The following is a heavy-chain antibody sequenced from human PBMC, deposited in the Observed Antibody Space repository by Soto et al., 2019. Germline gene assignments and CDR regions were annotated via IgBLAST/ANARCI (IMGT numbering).Heavy chain of an antibody. D-gene: IGHD6-13*01. CDR2: IWNDGNGY. CDR1: GFNFNNYG. Sequence: VQFVESGGGVVQPGRSLRLSCAASGFNFNNYGMHWVRQAPGKGLEWVAVIWNDGNGYYYANSVKGRFTISRDNSKNTLYLQMSSLRAEDTAVYYCARRQISPPTRGAASARGGMDVWGQGTTVTVSS. V-gene: IGHV3-33*01. J-gene: IGHJ6*02. CDR3: ARRQISPPTRGAASARGGMDV.